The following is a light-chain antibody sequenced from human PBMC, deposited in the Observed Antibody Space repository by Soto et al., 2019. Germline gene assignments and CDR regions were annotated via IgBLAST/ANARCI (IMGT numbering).Light chain of an antibody. V-gene: IGKV2-28*01. CDR2: LGS. Sequence: DIVMTQSPLSLPVTPGEPASISCRSSQSLLQSNGYNYGHWYLQKPGQSPQLLIYLGSNRASGVPDRFSGSGSGTDFTLKISRVEAEDVGVYYCMQALQTPPWTFGQGTKVEIK. J-gene: IGKJ1*01. CDR1: QSLLQSNGYNY. CDR3: MQALQTPPWT.